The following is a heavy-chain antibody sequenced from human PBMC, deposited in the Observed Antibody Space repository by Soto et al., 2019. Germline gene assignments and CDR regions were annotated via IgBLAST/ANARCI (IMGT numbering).Heavy chain of an antibody. Sequence: PSETLSLTCTVSGGSISSYYWSWIRQPPGKGLEWIGYIYYSGSTNYNPSLKSRVTISVDTSKNQFSLKLSSVTTADTAVYYCASPATRYSSGWYYFDYWGQGTLVTVSS. V-gene: IGHV4-59*01. CDR2: IYYSGST. CDR1: GGSISSYY. CDR3: ASPATRYSSGWYYFDY. J-gene: IGHJ4*02. D-gene: IGHD6-19*01.